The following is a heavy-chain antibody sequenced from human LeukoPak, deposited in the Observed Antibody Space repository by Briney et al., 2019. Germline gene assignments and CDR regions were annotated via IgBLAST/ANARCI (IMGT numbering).Heavy chain of an antibody. CDR3: ARGPLAFRRVAGIFS. D-gene: IGHD6-19*01. V-gene: IGHV3-21*01. J-gene: IGHJ5*02. CDR1: GFTFSSYS. Sequence: GGSLRLSCAASGFTFSSYSMNWVRQAPGKGLEWVSSISSSSSYIYYADSVKGRFTISRDNAKNSLYLQMNSLRAEDTALYFCARGPLAFRRVAGIFSWGRGTQVTVSS. CDR2: ISSSSSYI.